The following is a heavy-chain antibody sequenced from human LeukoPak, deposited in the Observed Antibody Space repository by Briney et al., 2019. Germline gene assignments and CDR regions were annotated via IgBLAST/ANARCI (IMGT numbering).Heavy chain of an antibody. V-gene: IGHV4-39*07. CDR3: AREVGSTNGYDFWSGYYGDAFDI. CDR2: IYHSGST. J-gene: IGHJ3*02. CDR1: GGSISSSSYY. D-gene: IGHD3-3*01. Sequence: SETLSLTCTVSGGSISSSSYYWGWIRQPPGKGLEWIGSIYHSGSTYYNPSLKSRVTISADTSKNQFSLKLSSVTAADTAVYYCAREVGSTNGYDFWSGYYGDAFDIWGQGTMVTVSS.